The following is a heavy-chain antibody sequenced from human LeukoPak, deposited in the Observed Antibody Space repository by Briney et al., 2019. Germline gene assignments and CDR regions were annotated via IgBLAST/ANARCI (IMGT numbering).Heavy chain of an antibody. CDR3: AKRRGATTGYFDY. CDR1: GFTFNSYA. Sequence: PGGSLRLSCAASGFTFNSYAMSWVRQAPGKGLEWVSGISSGGNTYYADSVKGRFTISRDNSENTLNLQMNSLRAEDTAIYYCAKRRGATTGYFDYWGQGTLVTVSS. D-gene: IGHD4-17*01. J-gene: IGHJ4*02. V-gene: IGHV3-23*01. CDR2: ISSGGNT.